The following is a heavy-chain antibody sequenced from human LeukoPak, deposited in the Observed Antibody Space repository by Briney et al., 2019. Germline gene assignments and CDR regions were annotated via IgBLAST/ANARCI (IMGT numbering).Heavy chain of an antibody. D-gene: IGHD5-12*01. Sequence: PGGSLTLSCVVSRFPFSIYEMNWVRQAPGKGLEWVSNIHSSGTVKYYSYSVKGRFSISRDNAKSSLYLQMNSLRVEDTAVYYCALLTVASDFDYWGQGALVTVSS. CDR1: RFPFSIYE. J-gene: IGHJ4*02. CDR3: ALLTVASDFDY. CDR2: IHSSGTVK. V-gene: IGHV3-48*03.